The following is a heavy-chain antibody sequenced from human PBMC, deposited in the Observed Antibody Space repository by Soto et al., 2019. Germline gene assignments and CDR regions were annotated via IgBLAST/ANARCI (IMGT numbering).Heavy chain of an antibody. Sequence: VGSLRLSCAASGFTFSSYGMTWVRQAPGKGLEWVSFSSATGAGTYFAVSVKGRFTISRDNSKNTLYLQMSSLRADDTAVYYCAKDRRAGGNYGFYSDFWGQGALVTVSS. CDR1: GFTFSSYG. CDR3: AKDRRAGGNYGFYSDF. V-gene: IGHV3-23*01. D-gene: IGHD1-7*01. CDR2: SSATGAGT. J-gene: IGHJ4*02.